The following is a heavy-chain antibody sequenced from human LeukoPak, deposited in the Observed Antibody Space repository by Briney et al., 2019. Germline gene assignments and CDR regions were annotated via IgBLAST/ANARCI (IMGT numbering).Heavy chain of an antibody. D-gene: IGHD5-12*01. Sequence: PSETLSLTCTVSGGSISSYYWSWIRQPPGKGLELIGYIYDSGNTNYNPSVRSRVTISGDTSKYQFSLKLSSVTAADTAVYYCARLRSGYDAFDYWGQGTLVTVSS. V-gene: IGHV4-59*01. CDR3: ARLRSGYDAFDY. CDR2: IYDSGNT. J-gene: IGHJ4*02. CDR1: GGSISSYY.